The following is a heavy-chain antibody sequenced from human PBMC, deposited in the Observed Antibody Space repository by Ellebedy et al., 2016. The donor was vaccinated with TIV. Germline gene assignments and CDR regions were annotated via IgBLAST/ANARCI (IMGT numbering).Heavy chain of an antibody. CDR2: VYRSGSP. CDR3: AGDGLH. Sequence: GSLRLSXTVSGASVSSSNYHWNWIRQPPGKGLEWIGYVYRSGSPNYNPSLNSRVTISVDTSKNQFSLKLTSVTAADTALYFCAGDGLHWGQGTLVTVSS. V-gene: IGHV4-61*01. CDR1: GASVSSSNYH. D-gene: IGHD3-16*01. J-gene: IGHJ4*02.